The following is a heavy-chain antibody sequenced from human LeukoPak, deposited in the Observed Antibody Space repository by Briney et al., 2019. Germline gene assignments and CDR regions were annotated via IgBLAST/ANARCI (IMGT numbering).Heavy chain of an antibody. Sequence: ASVKVSCKASGYTFTSYGISWVRQATGQGLEWMGWMNPNTGNTGYVQKFQGRVTMTRSTSISTAYMELSSLRSEDTAMYYCARAIRHMVRGVNTQYYFDSWGQGTLVTVPS. V-gene: IGHV1-8*02. CDR1: GYTFTSYG. D-gene: IGHD3-10*01. J-gene: IGHJ4*02. CDR3: ARAIRHMVRGVNTQYYFDS. CDR2: MNPNTGNT.